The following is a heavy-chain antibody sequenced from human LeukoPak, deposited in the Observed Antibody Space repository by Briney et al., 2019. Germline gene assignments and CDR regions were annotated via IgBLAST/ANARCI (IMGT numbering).Heavy chain of an antibody. J-gene: IGHJ6*02. V-gene: IGHV3-30*18. Sequence: PGRLLRLSCAASEFTFSSYGMHWVRKAPGKVLEWVALISYDASNKYNADSVKGRSTIPRDNSKNTLHLQMDSQRAEATAVYYCAKRTKVGATTFYYNGMDVWGQGTTVTVSS. CDR2: ISYDASNK. CDR3: AKRTKVGATTFYYNGMDV. CDR1: EFTFSSYG. D-gene: IGHD1-26*01.